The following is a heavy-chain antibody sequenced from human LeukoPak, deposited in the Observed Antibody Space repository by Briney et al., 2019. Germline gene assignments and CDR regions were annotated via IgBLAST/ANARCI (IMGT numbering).Heavy chain of an antibody. D-gene: IGHD2-21*01. J-gene: IGHJ4*02. CDR1: GFTVSSNY. Sequence: GGSLRLSCAASGFTVSSNYMSWVRQAPGKGLEWVAGISDSGGRTNYADSVKGRFTISRDNPKNTLYLHMSSLRAEDTAVYFCAKRGVVIRVILVGFHKEAYYFDSWGRGALVIVSS. CDR3: AKRGVVIRVILVGFHKEAYYFDS. V-gene: IGHV3-23*01. CDR2: ISDSGGRT.